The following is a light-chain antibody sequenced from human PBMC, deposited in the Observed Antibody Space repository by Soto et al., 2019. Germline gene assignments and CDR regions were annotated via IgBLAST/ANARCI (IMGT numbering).Light chain of an antibody. CDR2: LGS. V-gene: IGKV2-28*01. CDR1: QSFLHRNGYNY. CDR3: MQALQTLWT. Sequence: IVMTPSPLSLPVTPGEPASISCRSSQSFLHRNGYNYLDWYLQKRGQSPQLMIYLGSNRASGVPDRFSGSGSGTDFTLKISRVEAEYVGVYYCMQALQTLWTFGQGTKVDIK. J-gene: IGKJ1*01.